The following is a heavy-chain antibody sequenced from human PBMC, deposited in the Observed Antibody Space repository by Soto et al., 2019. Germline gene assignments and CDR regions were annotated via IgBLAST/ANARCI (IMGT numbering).Heavy chain of an antibody. V-gene: IGHV1-2*02. CDR1: EYTFTDNY. D-gene: IGHD2-2*01. CDR2: LNPNSGAT. J-gene: IGHJ4*02. CDR3: ARQSCGSTSCFYDY. Sequence: ASVKVSCKASEYTFTDNYIYWIRQAPGQGLEWMGWLNPNSGATDFAQRFQGRVTLTSDTSISTAYMELNRLTSDDTAVFYCARQSCGSTSCFYDYWGPGTLVTVSS.